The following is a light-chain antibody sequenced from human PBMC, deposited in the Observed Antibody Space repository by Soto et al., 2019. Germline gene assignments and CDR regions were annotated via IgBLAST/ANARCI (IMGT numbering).Light chain of an antibody. Sequence: EIVLTQSPGTLSLSPGERATLSCRASQSVSSDYLAWYQQKPGQAPRLLIYGASSRAPGIPDRFSGSGSGTDFTLIISRLEPEDFAVYYYQQYGSSPGYTFGQGTKLEIK. V-gene: IGKV3-20*01. CDR3: QQYGSSPGYT. CDR2: GAS. CDR1: QSVSSDY. J-gene: IGKJ2*01.